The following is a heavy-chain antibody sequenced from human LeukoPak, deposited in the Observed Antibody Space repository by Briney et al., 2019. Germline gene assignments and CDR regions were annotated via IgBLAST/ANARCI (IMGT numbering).Heavy chain of an antibody. Sequence: SVKVSFEASGGTFSSYAISWVRQAPGQRLERMGGIIPIFGTANYAQKFQGRVTITADKSTSTAYMELSSLRSEDTAVYYCARRAQGKTATHLDYYYMDVWGKGTTVTVSS. J-gene: IGHJ6*03. CDR2: IIPIFGTA. V-gene: IGHV1-69*06. CDR1: GGTFSSYA. CDR3: ARRAQGKTATHLDYYYMDV. D-gene: IGHD5-18*01.